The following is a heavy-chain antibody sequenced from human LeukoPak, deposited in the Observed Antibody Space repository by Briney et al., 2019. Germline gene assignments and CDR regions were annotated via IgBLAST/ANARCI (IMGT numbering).Heavy chain of an antibody. CDR2: IYYSGST. CDR3: ARMVAAAGTLYFDY. D-gene: IGHD6-13*01. V-gene: IGHV4-30-4*01. CDR1: GGSISSGDYY. Sequence: SETLSLTCTVSGGSISSGDYYWSWIRQPPGKGLEWIGYIYYSGSTYYNPSLKSRVTISVDTSKNQFSLKLSSVTAADTAVYYCARMVAAAGTLYFDYWGQGTLVTVSS. J-gene: IGHJ4*02.